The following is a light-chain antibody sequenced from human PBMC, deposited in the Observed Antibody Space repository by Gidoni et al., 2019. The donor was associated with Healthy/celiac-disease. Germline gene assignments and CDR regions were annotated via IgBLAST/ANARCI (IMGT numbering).Light chain of an antibody. V-gene: IGKV3-15*01. Sequence: MVIPPSPATLSASPGERATLSCRASQSVSSNLAWYQQKPGQAPRLLIYGASTRATGIPARFSGSGSGTEFTLTISSLQSEDFAVYYCQQHNNWPLTFGGGTKVEIK. J-gene: IGKJ4*01. CDR2: GAS. CDR1: QSVSSN. CDR3: QQHNNWPLT.